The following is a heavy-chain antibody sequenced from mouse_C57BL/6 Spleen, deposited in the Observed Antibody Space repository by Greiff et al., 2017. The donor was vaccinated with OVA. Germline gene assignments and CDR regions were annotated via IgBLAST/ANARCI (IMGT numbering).Heavy chain of an antibody. CDR3: ARRNYYGRWWYFEG. D-gene: IGHD1-1*01. CDR2: IHPNSGST. CDR1: GYPFTSYW. V-gene: IGHV1-64*01. J-gene: IGHJ1*03. Sequence: QVQLQQPGAELVKPGASVKLSCKASGYPFTSYWMHWVKQRPGPGLEWIGMIHPNSGSTNYNEKFKSKATLTVDKSSSTAYMQLSRLTSEDSAVYYCARRNYYGRWWYFEGWGTGTTVTVSS.